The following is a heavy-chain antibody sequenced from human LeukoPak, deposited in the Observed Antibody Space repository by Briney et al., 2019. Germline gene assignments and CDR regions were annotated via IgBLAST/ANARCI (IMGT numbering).Heavy chain of an antibody. V-gene: IGHV4-39*07. CDR3: ARVWSTWTQIYFDY. J-gene: IGHJ4*02. CDR1: GGSISSSSYY. D-gene: IGHD5/OR15-5a*01. CDR2: IYYSGST. Sequence: SETLSLTCTVSGGSISSSSYYWGWIRQPPGKGLEWIGGIYYSGSTYYNPSLKSRVTISVDTSKNQFSLKLSSVTAADTAVYYCARVWSTWTQIYFDYWGQGTLVTVSS.